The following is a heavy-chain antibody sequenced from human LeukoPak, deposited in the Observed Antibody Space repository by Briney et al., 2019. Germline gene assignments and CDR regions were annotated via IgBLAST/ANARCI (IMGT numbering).Heavy chain of an antibody. CDR3: AKYASGSLVV. Sequence: SETLSLTCTVSGVSISSYYWSWIRQPAGKGLEWIGRIYTSGSTNYNPSLKSRVTISVDKSKNQFSLKLSSVTAADTAVYYCAKYASGSLVVWGQGTLVTVSS. D-gene: IGHD3-10*01. J-gene: IGHJ4*02. CDR1: GVSISSYY. CDR2: IYTSGST. V-gene: IGHV4-4*07.